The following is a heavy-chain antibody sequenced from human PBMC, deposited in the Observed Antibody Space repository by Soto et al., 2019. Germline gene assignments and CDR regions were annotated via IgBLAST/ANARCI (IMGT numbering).Heavy chain of an antibody. CDR1: CYTFTNYG. J-gene: IGHJ3*02. Sequence: ASVKVSCRASCYTFTNYGICWVRQAPGQGLEWMGWISGYNGNTNYAQKLQGRVTMTTDTSTSTAYMELRSLRSDDTAVYYCGRDDKGAFDNWGQGTMVTVSS. CDR2: ISGYNGNT. V-gene: IGHV1-18*04. CDR3: GRDDKGAFDN. D-gene: IGHD3-22*01.